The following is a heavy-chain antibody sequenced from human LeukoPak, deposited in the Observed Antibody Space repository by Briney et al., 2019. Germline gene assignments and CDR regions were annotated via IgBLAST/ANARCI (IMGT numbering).Heavy chain of an antibody. D-gene: IGHD3-9*01. V-gene: IGHV3-23*01. J-gene: IGHJ4*02. CDR1: GFTFSISA. CDR3: AKVSESNYDILTGYYTPYYFDH. Sequence: GGSLRLSCAASGFTFSISAMSWVRQAPGKGLEWVSGISDGGGSTFYADSVKGRFTISRDNSKNILYLQMNSLRADDTAVYYCAKVSESNYDILTGYYTPYYFDHWGQGTLVTVSS. CDR2: ISDGGGST.